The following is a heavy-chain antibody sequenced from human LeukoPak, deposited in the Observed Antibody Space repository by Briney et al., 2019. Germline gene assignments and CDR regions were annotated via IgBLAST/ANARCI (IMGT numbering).Heavy chain of an antibody. Sequence: GGSLRLSCAASGFTFSSYGMHWVRQAPGKGLEWVAFIRYDGSNKYYADSVKGRFTISRDNSKNTLYLQMNSLRAEDTAVYYCAKDHYYDSSGYPDAFDIWGQGTMVTVSS. CDR1: GFTFSSYG. CDR3: AKDHYYDSSGYPDAFDI. D-gene: IGHD3-22*01. CDR2: IRYDGSNK. V-gene: IGHV3-30*02. J-gene: IGHJ3*02.